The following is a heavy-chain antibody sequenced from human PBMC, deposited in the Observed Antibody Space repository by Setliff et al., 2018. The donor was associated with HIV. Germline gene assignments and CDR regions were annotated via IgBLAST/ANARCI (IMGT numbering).Heavy chain of an antibody. J-gene: IGHJ3*02. V-gene: IGHV4-38-2*02. CDR1: GVSGGSISSHY. D-gene: IGHD2-21*01. CDR2: IYHSGST. Sequence: SETLSLTCTVSGVSGGSISSHYWGWIRQPPGKGLEWIGSIYHSGSTYYNPSLKSRVTISVDTSKNQFSLKLSSVTAADTAVYYCASSIVVDAFDIWGQGTMVTVSS. CDR3: ASSIVVDAFDI.